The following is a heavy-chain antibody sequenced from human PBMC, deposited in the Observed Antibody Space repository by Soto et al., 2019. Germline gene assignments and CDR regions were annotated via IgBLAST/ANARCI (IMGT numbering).Heavy chain of an antibody. CDR2: IKRKIDGEAT. V-gene: IGHV3-15*07. J-gene: IGHJ6*02. D-gene: IGHD2-15*01. Sequence: SGGGLAKPGGSLRLSCAASGFSFSNAWMNWVRQAPGKGLEWVGRIKRKIDGEATDYAGPVKGRFTVFRDDSKSALYLQMNSLKGDDTAVYYCTTGSVEGVWGQGTTVTVS. CDR1: GFSFSNAW. CDR3: TTGSVEGV.